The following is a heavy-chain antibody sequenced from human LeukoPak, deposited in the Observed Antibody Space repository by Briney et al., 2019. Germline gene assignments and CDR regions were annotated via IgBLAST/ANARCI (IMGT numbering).Heavy chain of an antibody. CDR3: AGGGSYYWNYMDV. V-gene: IGHV3-20*04. J-gene: IGHJ6*03. CDR1: GFTFSSYW. CDR2: INWNGGST. Sequence: GGSLRLSCAASGFTFSSYWMHWVRQAPGKGLECVSGINWNGGSTGYADSVKGRFTISRDNAKNSLYLQMNSLRAEDTALYYCAGGGSYYWNYMDVWGKGTTVTVSS. D-gene: IGHD1-26*01.